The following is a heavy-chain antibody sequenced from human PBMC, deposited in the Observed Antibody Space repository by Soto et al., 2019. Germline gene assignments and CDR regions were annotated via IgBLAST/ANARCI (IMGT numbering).Heavy chain of an antibody. Sequence: EVQLVESGGGLVKPGGSLRLSCAASGFTFSNAWMSWVRQAPEKGLEWVGRIKSKTDGGTTDYAAPVKGRFTISRDDSKNTLYLQMNSLKTEDTAVYYCTTGSSSGSYWYYWGQGTLVTVSS. V-gene: IGHV3-15*01. CDR2: IKSKTDGGTT. CDR3: TTGSSSGSYWYY. CDR1: GFTFSNAW. J-gene: IGHJ4*02. D-gene: IGHD6-19*01.